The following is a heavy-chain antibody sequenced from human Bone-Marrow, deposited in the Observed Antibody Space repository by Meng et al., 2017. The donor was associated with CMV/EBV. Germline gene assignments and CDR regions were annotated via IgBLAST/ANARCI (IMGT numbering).Heavy chain of an antibody. V-gene: IGHV3-23*01. CDR3: ARDKGTALYFHYGMDV. CDR2: VSGSGGST. J-gene: IGHJ6*02. Sequence: GESLKISCAASGFTFSSYAMTWVRQAPGKGLEWVSTVSGSGGSTYYADSVKGRFTISRDNSRNTLYLQMSSLRADDTAVYYCARDKGTALYFHYGMDVWGQGTTVTVYS. CDR1: GFTFSSYA. D-gene: IGHD2-8*01.